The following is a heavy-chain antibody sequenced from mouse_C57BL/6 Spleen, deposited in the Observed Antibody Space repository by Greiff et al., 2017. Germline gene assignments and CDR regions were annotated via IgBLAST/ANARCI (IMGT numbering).Heavy chain of an antibody. CDR2: ISGGGGNT. D-gene: IGHD2-5*01. CDR3: ATYYSNSGFAY. J-gene: IGHJ3*01. Sequence: EVKVEESGGGLVKPGGSLKLSCAASGFTFSSYTMSWVRQTPEKRLEWVATISGGGGNTYYPDSVKGRFTISSDNAKNTLYLQMSSLRSEDTALYYCATYYSNSGFAYWGQGTLVTVAA. V-gene: IGHV5-9*01. CDR1: GFTFSSYT.